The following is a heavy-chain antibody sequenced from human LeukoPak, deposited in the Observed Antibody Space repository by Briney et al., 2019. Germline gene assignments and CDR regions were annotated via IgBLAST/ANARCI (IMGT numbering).Heavy chain of an antibody. J-gene: IGHJ4*02. V-gene: IGHV3-53*01. CDR2: FYSGGNT. D-gene: IGHD3-10*01. CDR3: ARGGAPYGSGHYYFDY. Sequence: PWGSLRLSCAASGFTVSSNCMTWVRQAPGKGLEWVSVFYSGGNTKYADSVKGRFIISRDNSKNTLYLQMNSLSAEDTAMYYCARGGAPYGSGHYYFDYWGQGTLVTVSS. CDR1: GFTVSSNC.